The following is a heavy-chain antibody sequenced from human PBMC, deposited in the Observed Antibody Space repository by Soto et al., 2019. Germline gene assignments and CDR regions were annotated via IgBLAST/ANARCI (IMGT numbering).Heavy chain of an antibody. J-gene: IGHJ4*02. V-gene: IGHV4-30-2*01. CDR2: IYHSAYT. CDR3: ARATGDYGKYYLDS. Sequence: SETLSLSCAVSGCSISSGEYSWSWLRQRQGLGLVFIGYIYHSAYTYYIPSLKSRVTISVDRSKNQFSLKLNSVTAADTAVYYCARATGDYGKYYLDSWGQGILVTVSS. CDR1: GCSISSGEYS. D-gene: IGHD4-17*01.